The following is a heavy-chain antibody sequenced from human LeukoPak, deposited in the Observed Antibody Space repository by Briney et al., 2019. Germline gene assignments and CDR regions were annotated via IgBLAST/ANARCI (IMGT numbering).Heavy chain of an antibody. J-gene: IGHJ6*03. V-gene: IGHV4-34*01. Sequence: SETLSLTCAVSGGSFSSFYWYWIRKPPGQGQERVGDISTSGPTNSNPSLKSRVTIAVDTSKNQFALKLSSVTAAITAVNYCASVGVHCRGGSAYEHYYGYMDVWGKGTTVTVSS. D-gene: IGHD2-15*01. CDR1: GGSFSSFY. CDR2: ISTSGPT. CDR3: ASVGVHCRGGSAYEHYYGYMDV.